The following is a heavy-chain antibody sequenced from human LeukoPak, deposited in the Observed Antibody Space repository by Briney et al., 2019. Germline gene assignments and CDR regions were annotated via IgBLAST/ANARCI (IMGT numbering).Heavy chain of an antibody. J-gene: IGHJ6*02. CDR3: ARDSTYYDILTGYPYYYYGMDV. CDR1: GRSISRYY. Sequence: PSDTLSLTCTLSGRSISRYYWSWIRQPPGKGLEWIGDIYYSGSTNYTPSLKSRVTISVDTSKNQFSLKLSSVTAADTAVYYCARDSTYYDILTGYPYYYYGMDVWGQGTTVTVSS. D-gene: IGHD3-9*01. V-gene: IGHV4-59*01. CDR2: IYYSGST.